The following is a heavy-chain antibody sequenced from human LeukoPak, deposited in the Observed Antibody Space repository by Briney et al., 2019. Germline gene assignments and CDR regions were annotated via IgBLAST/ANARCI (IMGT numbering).Heavy chain of an antibody. D-gene: IGHD3-22*01. CDR2: INDSGST. J-gene: IGHJ4*02. CDR1: GGSFSGYY. Sequence: SETLSLTCAVYGGSFSGYYWSWIRQPPGKGLEWIGEINDSGSTKYNPSLKSRVTISVDTSKNQFSLKLSSVTAADTAVYYCAREDTMIVVALDYWGQGTLVTVSS. V-gene: IGHV4-34*01. CDR3: AREDTMIVVALDY.